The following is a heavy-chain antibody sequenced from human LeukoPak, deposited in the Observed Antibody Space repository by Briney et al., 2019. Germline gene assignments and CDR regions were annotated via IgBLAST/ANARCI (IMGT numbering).Heavy chain of an antibody. CDR3: ARGLWFGELIFDY. D-gene: IGHD3-10*01. J-gene: IGHJ4*02. V-gene: IGHV1-8*02. CDR2: MNPNSGNT. CDR1: GYTFTSYY. Sequence: ASVKVSCKASGYTFTSYYMHWVRQAPGQGLEWMGWMNPNSGNTGYAQKFQGRVTMTRNTSISTAYMELSSLRSEDTAVYYCARGLWFGELIFDYWGQGTLVTVSS.